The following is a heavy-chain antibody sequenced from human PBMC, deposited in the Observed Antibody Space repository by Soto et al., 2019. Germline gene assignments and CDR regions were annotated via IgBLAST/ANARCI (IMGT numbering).Heavy chain of an antibody. CDR1: GFTFSSYA. J-gene: IGHJ4*02. CDR2: VSIGGST. D-gene: IGHD2-15*01. CDR3: AKRRGAGGHFDY. Sequence: AGGSLRLSCAASGFTFSSYAMGWVRQGPGKGLKWVAVVSIGGSTHYADSVRGRFTISRDNSKNTLSLQMNSLTAEDTAVYFCAKRRGAGGHFDYWGQGALVTSPQ. V-gene: IGHV3-23*01.